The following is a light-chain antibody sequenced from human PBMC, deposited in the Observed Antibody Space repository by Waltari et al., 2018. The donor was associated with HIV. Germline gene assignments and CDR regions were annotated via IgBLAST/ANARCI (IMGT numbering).Light chain of an antibody. CDR1: SSNIGKNY. Sequence: QSVVTQPPSLSAASGQRVTISCSGSSSNIGKNYVSWYQLLPGTAPKLLIHHNDERPSGIPDRVSGSKSATSATLGITGLQAGDEADYFCATWDDNLRVVVFGGGTKLTVL. CDR2: HND. J-gene: IGLJ2*01. CDR3: ATWDDNLRVVV. V-gene: IGLV1-51*01.